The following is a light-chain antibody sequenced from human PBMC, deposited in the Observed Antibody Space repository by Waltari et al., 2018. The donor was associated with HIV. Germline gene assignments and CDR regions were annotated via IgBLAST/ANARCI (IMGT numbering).Light chain of an antibody. CDR2: DVS. J-gene: IGLJ3*02. CDR3: CSYAGTSTWV. CDR1: RSDVGGYNY. V-gene: IGLV2-23*02. Sequence: QSALTQPASVSGSPGQSLTISCTGTRSDVGGYNYVSWYQQHPGKAPQLMIYDVSKRPSGVSNRFSGSKSGNTASLTISGLQAEDEADYYCCSYAGTSTWVFGGGTQLTVL.